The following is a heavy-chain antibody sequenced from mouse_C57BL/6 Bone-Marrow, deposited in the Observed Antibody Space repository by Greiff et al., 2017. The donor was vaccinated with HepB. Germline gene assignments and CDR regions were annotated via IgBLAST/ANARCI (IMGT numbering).Heavy chain of an antibody. CDR2: INPNNGGT. Sequence: EVQLQQSGPELVKPGASVKMSCKASGYTFTDYNMHWVKQSHGKSLEWIGYINPNNGGTSYNQKFKGKATLTVNKSSSTAYMDLRSLTSEDSAVYYCASGYYGSSLYWYFDVWGTGTTVTVSS. CDR1: GYTFTDYN. V-gene: IGHV1-22*01. J-gene: IGHJ1*03. D-gene: IGHD1-1*01. CDR3: ASGYYGSSLYWYFDV.